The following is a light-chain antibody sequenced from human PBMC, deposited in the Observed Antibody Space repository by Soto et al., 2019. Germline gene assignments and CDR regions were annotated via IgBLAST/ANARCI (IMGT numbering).Light chain of an antibody. CDR3: QQYYSYPWT. J-gene: IGKJ1*01. CDR1: QGISSY. CDR2: AAS. V-gene: IGKV1-8*01. Sequence: AIRMTQSPSSFSASTGDRVTITCRARQGISSYLAWYQQKPGKAPKLLIYAASTLQSGVPSRFSGSRSVTDFTLTISCLQSEDFATSYCQQYYSYPWTFGQGTKVEIK.